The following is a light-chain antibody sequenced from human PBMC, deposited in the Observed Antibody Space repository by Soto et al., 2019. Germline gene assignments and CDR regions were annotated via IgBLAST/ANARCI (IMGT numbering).Light chain of an antibody. CDR3: QQYGSLPRT. CDR2: GAS. Sequence: EIVLTQSPGTLSLSPGEGATFSCRASQTVSSSSLAWYQQKPGQAPRLLIYGASSRATGIPDRFSGSGSGADFTLTISRLEPEDFAVYYCQQYGSLPRTYGQGTKVEIK. CDR1: QTVSSSS. V-gene: IGKV3-20*01. J-gene: IGKJ1*01.